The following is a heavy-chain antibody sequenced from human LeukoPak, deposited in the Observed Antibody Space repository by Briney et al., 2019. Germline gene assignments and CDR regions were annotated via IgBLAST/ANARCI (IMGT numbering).Heavy chain of an antibody. V-gene: IGHV4-34*01. J-gene: IGHJ4*02. CDR3: ARGIAAARETGFDY. Sequence: PSETLSLTCGVYGGSFSGYYWSWIRQPPGKGLEWIGEINHSGSTNYNPSLKSRVTISVDTSKNQFSLKLSSVTAADTAVYYCARGIAAARETGFDYWGQGTLVTVSS. D-gene: IGHD6-13*01. CDR2: INHSGST. CDR1: GGSFSGYY.